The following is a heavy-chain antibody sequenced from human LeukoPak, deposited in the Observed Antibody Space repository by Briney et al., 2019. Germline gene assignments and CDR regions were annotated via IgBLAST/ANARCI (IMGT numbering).Heavy chain of an antibody. CDR1: GGSFSGYY. J-gene: IGHJ6*03. CDR2: INHSGST. D-gene: IGHD3-3*01. Sequence: PSETLSLTCAVYGGSFSGYYWSWIRQPPGKGLEWIGEINHSGSTNYNPSLKSRVTISVDTSKNQFSLKLSSVTAADTAVYYRARLLRFLEWPNHYYYMDVWGKGTTVTVSS. CDR3: ARLLRFLEWPNHYYYMDV. V-gene: IGHV4-34*01.